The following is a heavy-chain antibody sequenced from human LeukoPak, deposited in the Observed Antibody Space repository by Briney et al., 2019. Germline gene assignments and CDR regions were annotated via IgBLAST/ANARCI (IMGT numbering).Heavy chain of an antibody. CDR3: ARLIVGAIDS. J-gene: IGHJ4*02. Sequence: PGGSLRLSCAASGFSLRRYWMSWVHQAPGKGLDWVANIKQDGSEKYYVDSVKGRFTISRDNAKNSLYLQMNSLRAEDTAVYYCARLIVGAIDSWGQGTMATVSS. V-gene: IGHV3-7*01. CDR2: IKQDGSEK. D-gene: IGHD1-26*01. CDR1: GFSLRRYW.